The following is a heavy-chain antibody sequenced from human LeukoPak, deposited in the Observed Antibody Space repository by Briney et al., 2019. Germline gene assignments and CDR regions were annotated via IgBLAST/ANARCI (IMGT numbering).Heavy chain of an antibody. V-gene: IGHV4-34*01. Sequence: SETLSLTCAVYGGSFSGYYWSWIRQPPGKGLEWIGEINHSGSTNYNPPLKSRVTISVDTSKNQFSLKLSSVTAADTAVYYCARGLTTLGPVDYWGQGTLVTVSS. CDR1: GGSFSGYY. CDR2: INHSGST. CDR3: ARGLTTLGPVDY. D-gene: IGHD7-27*01. J-gene: IGHJ4*02.